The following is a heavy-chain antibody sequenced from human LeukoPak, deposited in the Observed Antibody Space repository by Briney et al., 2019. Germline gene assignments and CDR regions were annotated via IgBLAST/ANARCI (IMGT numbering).Heavy chain of an antibody. Sequence: SETLSLTCTVSGGSISSYYWSWIRQPPGKGLEWIGYIYYSGSTNYNPSLKSRVTISVDTSKSQFSLKLSSVTAADTAVYYCARAPWGYYDSSGYFDLWGRGTLVTVSS. V-gene: IGHV4-59*01. CDR3: ARAPWGYYDSSGYFDL. D-gene: IGHD3-22*01. CDR1: GGSISSYY. J-gene: IGHJ2*01. CDR2: IYYSGST.